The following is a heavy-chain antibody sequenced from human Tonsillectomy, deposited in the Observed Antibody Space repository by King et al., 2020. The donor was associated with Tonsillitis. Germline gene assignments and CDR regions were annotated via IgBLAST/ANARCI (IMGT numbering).Heavy chain of an antibody. CDR3: GGMVYEGDY. Sequence: VQLVESGGGVVQPGGSLRLSCAASGFTFSSYGMHWVRQAPGKGLEWVTFIRYDGSNKQYADSVKGRFTISRANSKNTVYLQMNSLRAEDTAVYYCGGMVYEGDYWGQGTLVTVSS. V-gene: IGHV3-30*02. J-gene: IGHJ4*02. CDR2: IRYDGSNK. D-gene: IGHD2-8*01. CDR1: GFTFSSYG.